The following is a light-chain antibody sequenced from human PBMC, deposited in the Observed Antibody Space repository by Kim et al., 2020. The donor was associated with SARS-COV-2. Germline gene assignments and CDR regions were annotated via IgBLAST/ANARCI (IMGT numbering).Light chain of an antibody. V-gene: IGLV2-14*03. J-gene: IGLJ3*02. CDR1: ISSTGSYNY. CDR3: SSFTTRSTLV. CDR2: DVN. Sequence: GHSIPISCAGTISSTGSYNYVSWHQQRPGKAPKLMIYDVNQRPSWISSRFSGSKSGSTASLTISGLQSEDEADYYCSSFTTRSTLVFGGGTQLTVL.